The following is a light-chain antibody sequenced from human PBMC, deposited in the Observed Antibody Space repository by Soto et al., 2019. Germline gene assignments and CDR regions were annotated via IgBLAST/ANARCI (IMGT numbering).Light chain of an antibody. CDR1: QSVSNY. CDR3: QQRAVWPRT. Sequence: EIVLTQSPATLSLSPGERATLSCRASQSVSNYLTWYQQKPGQAPRLLVYDTFNRANGVPARFTGSGSDTDFTLTISSLEPEDFAVYYCQQRAVWPRTFGQGTKVEIK. V-gene: IGKV3-11*01. CDR2: DTF. J-gene: IGKJ1*01.